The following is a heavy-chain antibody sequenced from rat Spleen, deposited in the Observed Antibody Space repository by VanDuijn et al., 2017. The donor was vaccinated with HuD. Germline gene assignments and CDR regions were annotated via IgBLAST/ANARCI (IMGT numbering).Heavy chain of an antibody. D-gene: IGHD1-10*01. V-gene: IGHV3-1*01. J-gene: IGHJ1*01. CDR1: GFSFTSTY. CDR3: ARYNIYWYFDF. CDR2: ISYSGGT. Sequence: EVLLQASGPGLLKPAQYLSPTCSVTGFSFTSTYWGWTRKFPGNKMEGMGYISYSGGTSYNPSLRSRISITRDTSKNQFFLQLNSVTTEDTATYYCARYNIYWYFDFWGPGTMVTVSS.